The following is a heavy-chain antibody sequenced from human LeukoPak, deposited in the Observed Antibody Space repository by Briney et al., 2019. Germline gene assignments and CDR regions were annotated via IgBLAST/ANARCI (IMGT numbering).Heavy chain of an antibody. V-gene: IGHV3-21*01. CDR3: AREAPVVTATPYYFDY. D-gene: IGHD2-21*02. J-gene: IGHJ4*02. CDR2: ISSRSSYI. CDR1: GFTFSSYS. Sequence: GGSLRLSCAASGFTFSSYSMNWVRQAPGKGLEWVSSISSRSSYIYYADSVKGRFTISRDNAKNSLYLQMNSLRAEDTAVYYCAREAPVVTATPYYFDYWGQGTLVTVSS.